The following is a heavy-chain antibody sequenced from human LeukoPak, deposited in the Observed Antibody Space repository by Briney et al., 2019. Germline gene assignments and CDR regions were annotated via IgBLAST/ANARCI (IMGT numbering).Heavy chain of an antibody. CDR3: ARGMDAEAFQN. CDR1: GYRFTAYP. J-gene: IGHJ1*01. D-gene: IGHD2-2*03. V-gene: IGHV1-2*02. Sequence: GASVKVSCKTSGYRFTAYPLHWVRQAPGQGLEWLGWMNPHSGETNNAQKFQGRVTMTRDTSISVAYMQLSCLRSDDTAVYYRARGMDAEAFQNWGQGTLVTVSS. CDR2: MNPHSGET.